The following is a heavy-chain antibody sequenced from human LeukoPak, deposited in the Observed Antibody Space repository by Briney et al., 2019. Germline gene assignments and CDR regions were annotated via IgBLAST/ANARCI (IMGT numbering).Heavy chain of an antibody. D-gene: IGHD4-11*01. J-gene: IGHJ6*03. CDR2: ISSSSSYI. Sequence: GGSLRLSCAAPGFTFSSYSMNWVRQAPGKGLEWVSSISSSSSYIYYADSVKGRFTISRDNAKNSLYLQMNSLRAEDTAVYYCARDRGNYPDYYYYYMDVWGKGTTVTVSS. V-gene: IGHV3-21*01. CDR3: ARDRGNYPDYYYYYMDV. CDR1: GFTFSSYS.